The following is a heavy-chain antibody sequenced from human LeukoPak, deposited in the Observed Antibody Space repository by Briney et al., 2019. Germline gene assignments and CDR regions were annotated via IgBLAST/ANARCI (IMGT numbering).Heavy chain of an antibody. CDR2: VIPILGIT. CDR1: GGTFSSYA. D-gene: IGHD6-19*01. CDR3: ARDSYTSPPDSSGWLPDAFDI. V-gene: IGHV1-69*04. J-gene: IGHJ3*02. Sequence: ASVKVSCKASGGTFSSYAISWVRQAPGQRLEWMGRVIPILGITNYAQKFQGRVTITADKSTSTAYMELSSLRSEDTAVYYCARDSYTSPPDSSGWLPDAFDIWGQGTMVTVSS.